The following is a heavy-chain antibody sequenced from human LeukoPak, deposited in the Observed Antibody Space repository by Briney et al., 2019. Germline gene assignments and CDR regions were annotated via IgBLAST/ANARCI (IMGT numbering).Heavy chain of an antibody. V-gene: IGHV4-39*01. D-gene: IGHD3-3*01. CDR2: IYYSGST. Sequence: SETLSLTCTVSGGSISSSSYYWGWIRQPPGKGLEWIGSIYYSGSTYYNPSLKSRVTISVDTSKNQFSLKLSSVTAADTAVYYCARLAGRFLEWLPKDYYYYHMDVWGKGTTVTVSS. CDR1: GGSISSSSYY. CDR3: ARLAGRFLEWLPKDYYYYHMDV. J-gene: IGHJ6*03.